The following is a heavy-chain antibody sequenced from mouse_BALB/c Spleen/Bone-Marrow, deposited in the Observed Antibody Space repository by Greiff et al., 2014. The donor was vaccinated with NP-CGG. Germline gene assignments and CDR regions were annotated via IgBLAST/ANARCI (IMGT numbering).Heavy chain of an antibody. CDR1: GFNIKDTY. J-gene: IGHJ3*01. V-gene: IGHV14-3*02. CDR2: IDPANGNT. D-gene: IGHD2-14*01. CDR3: ATYYRYDRRFAY. Sequence: SGAELVKPGASVKLSCTASGFNIKDTYMHWVKQRPEQGLEWIGRIDPANGNTKYDPKFQGKATITADTSSNTAYLQLSSLTSEDTAVYYCATYYRYDRRFAYWGQGTLATVSA.